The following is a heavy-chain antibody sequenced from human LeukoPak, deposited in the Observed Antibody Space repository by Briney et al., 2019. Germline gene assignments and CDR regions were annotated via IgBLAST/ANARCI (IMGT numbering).Heavy chain of an antibody. CDR1: GYTFSNYG. CDR2: ISVYTGYT. J-gene: IGHJ4*02. CDR3: ARDGGYFDWPRPRPGKYYFDY. V-gene: IGHV1-18*01. D-gene: IGHD3-9*01. Sequence: GASVKVSCKASGYTFSNYGVTWVRQAPGQGLEWMGWISVYTGYTNYAQNFQGRVTMTTDTSTNTAYMELRSLTSDDTAVYFCARDGGYFDWPRPRPGKYYFDYWGQGTLVTATS.